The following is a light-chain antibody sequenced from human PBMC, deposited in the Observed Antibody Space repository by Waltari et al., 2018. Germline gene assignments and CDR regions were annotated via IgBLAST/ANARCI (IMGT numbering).Light chain of an antibody. CDR3: QTWDTGVV. J-gene: IGLJ2*01. CDR1: SGHSSYA. Sequence: QLVLTQPPSASASLGASVRLNCTLTSGHSSYAIAWHQQRPEKGPRYLMRLSSDGSQTKGDGIPECCSGSSFGDERYFFSSSLQSEYDADYYCQTWDTGVVFGGGTKLTVL. CDR2: LSSDGSQ. V-gene: IGLV4-69*01.